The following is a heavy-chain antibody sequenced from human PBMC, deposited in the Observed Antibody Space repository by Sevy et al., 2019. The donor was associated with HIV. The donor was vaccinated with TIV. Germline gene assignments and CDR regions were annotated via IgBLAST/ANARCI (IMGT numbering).Heavy chain of an antibody. V-gene: IGHV1-2*02. Sequence: ASVKVSCKASGYMFTGYYVHWVRQAPGQGLEWMGWVDPNSGGRNYGQMFQGRVTMTSDTSISTAYMELSGLRSDDTAVYYCARSVYGSGTYLNDYWGQGTLVTVSS. J-gene: IGHJ4*02. D-gene: IGHD3-10*01. CDR1: GYMFTGYY. CDR3: ARSVYGSGTYLNDY. CDR2: VDPNSGGR.